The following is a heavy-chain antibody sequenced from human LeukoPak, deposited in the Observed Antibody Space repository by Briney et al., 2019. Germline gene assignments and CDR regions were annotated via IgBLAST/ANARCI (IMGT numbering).Heavy chain of an antibody. CDR2: IYSGGST. D-gene: IGHD6-13*01. V-gene: IGHV3-53*01. J-gene: IGHJ4*02. CDR3: ARERGIAAAGTPGLYYFDY. Sequence: PGGSLRLSCAASGFTVSSNYMSWVRQAPGKGLEWVSVIYSGGSTYYADSVKGRFTISRDNSKNTLYLQMNSLRAEDTAVYYCARERGIAAAGTPGLYYFDYWGQGTLVTVSS. CDR1: GFTVSSNY.